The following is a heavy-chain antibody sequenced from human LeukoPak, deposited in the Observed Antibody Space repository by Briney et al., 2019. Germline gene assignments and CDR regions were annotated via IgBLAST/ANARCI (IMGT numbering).Heavy chain of an antibody. CDR2: IDPNIGDT. J-gene: IGHJ4*02. CDR3: ARGPSSTVTAGYFDY. D-gene: IGHD2-21*02. CDR1: GYTFIGYY. Sequence: ASMNVSCKASGYTFIGYYMHWVRQAPGQGLEWMGWIDPNIGDTNYAQNFQGRVTMTRDTSIRTAYTELTSLRSDDTALYYCARGPSSTVTAGYFDYWGQGTLVTVSS. V-gene: IGHV1-2*02.